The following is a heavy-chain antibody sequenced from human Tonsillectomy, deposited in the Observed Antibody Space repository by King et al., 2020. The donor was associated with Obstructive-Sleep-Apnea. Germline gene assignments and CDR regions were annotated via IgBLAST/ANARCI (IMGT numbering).Heavy chain of an antibody. J-gene: IGHJ6*02. D-gene: IGHD2-2*01. V-gene: IGHV3-21*01. Sequence: VQLVESGGGLVKPGGSLRLSCAASGFTFSSYSMNWVRQAPGKGLEWVSSISSSSSYIYYADSVKGRFTISRDNAKTSLYLQMKSLRAEDTAVYYCARGLEYCSSTSCYFNYYGMDVWGQGTTVTVSS. CDR3: ARGLEYCSSTSCYFNYYGMDV. CDR2: ISSSSSYI. CDR1: GFTFSSYS.